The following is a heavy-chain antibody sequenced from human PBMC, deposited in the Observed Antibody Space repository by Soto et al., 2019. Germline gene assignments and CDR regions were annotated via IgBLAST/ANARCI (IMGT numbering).Heavy chain of an antibody. CDR2: ISWNSATI. Sequence: GGSLRLSCAASGFTFDSFAMQWIRQVPGKGLEWVSSISWNSATIAYADSVKGRFTISRDNANNVVYLQMNSLRVEDTAVYYCAKGRGYYYGMDVWGQGTTVTVSS. J-gene: IGHJ6*02. CDR1: GFTFDSFA. V-gene: IGHV3-9*01. CDR3: AKGRGYYYGMDV.